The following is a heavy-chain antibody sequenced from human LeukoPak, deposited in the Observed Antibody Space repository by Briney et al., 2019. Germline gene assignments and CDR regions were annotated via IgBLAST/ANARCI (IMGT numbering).Heavy chain of an antibody. CDR3: ARDRHCSGGICHSNWFDP. D-gene: IGHD2-15*01. CDR1: GYTFTNYY. J-gene: IGHJ5*02. V-gene: IGHV1-46*01. CDR2: VNPSSGDT. Sequence: ASVKVSCKSSGYTFTNYYIHWVRQAPGQGLEWMGIVNPSSGDTNYAQKFQGRVTMTRDTSTITVYMDLSSLSSEDTAVYYCARDRHCSGGICHSNWFDPWGQGTQVTVSS.